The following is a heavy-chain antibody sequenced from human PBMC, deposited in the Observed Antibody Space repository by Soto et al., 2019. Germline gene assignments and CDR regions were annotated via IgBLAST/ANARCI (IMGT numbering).Heavy chain of an antibody. Sequence: ETLSLTCTVSGGSISSYYWSWIRQPPGKGLEWIGYIYYSGSTNYNPSLKSRVTISVDTSKNQFSLKLSSVTAADTAVYYCARQSGSCSGGSCYSSFDYWGQGTLVTVSS. D-gene: IGHD2-15*01. V-gene: IGHV4-59*08. CDR3: ARQSGSCSGGSCYSSFDY. CDR1: GGSISSYY. J-gene: IGHJ4*02. CDR2: IYYSGST.